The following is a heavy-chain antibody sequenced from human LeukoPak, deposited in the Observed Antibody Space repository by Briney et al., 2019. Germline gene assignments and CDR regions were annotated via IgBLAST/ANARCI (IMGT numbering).Heavy chain of an antibody. CDR2: ISGSGGST. CDR3: AKDLQQWLVPHYFDY. J-gene: IGHJ4*02. CDR1: GFTFSSYA. V-gene: IGHV3-23*01. Sequence: GGSPRLSCAASGFTFSSYAMSWVRQAPGKGLEWVSAISGSGGSTYYADSVKGRFTISRDNSKNTLYLQMNSLRAEDTAVYYCAKDLQQWLVPHYFDYWGQGTLVTVSS. D-gene: IGHD6-19*01.